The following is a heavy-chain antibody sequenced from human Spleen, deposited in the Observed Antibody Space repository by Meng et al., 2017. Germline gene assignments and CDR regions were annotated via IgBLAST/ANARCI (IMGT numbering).Heavy chain of an antibody. CDR2: ISAYNGNT. Sequence: QVQLVEACAEVKEPGASVKVSCKVSGYTFTSYGISWVRQAPGQGLEWMGWISAYNGNTNYAQKLQGRVTMTTDTSTSTAYMELRSLRSDDTAMYYCARDEDISAAGKLFGDYWGQGTLVTVSS. CDR1: GYTFTSYG. CDR3: ARDEDISAAGKLFGDY. D-gene: IGHD6-13*01. V-gene: IGHV1-18*01. J-gene: IGHJ4*02.